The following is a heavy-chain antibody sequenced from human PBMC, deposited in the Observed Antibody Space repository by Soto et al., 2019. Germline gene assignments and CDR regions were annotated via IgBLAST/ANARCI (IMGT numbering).Heavy chain of an antibody. CDR1: GFTFSSYA. D-gene: IGHD3-3*01. CDR2: ISGSGGST. Sequence: EVQLLESGGGLVQPGGSLRLSCAASGFTFSSYAMSWVRQAPGKGLEWVSAISGSGGSTYYADSVKGRFTISRDNSKNTLYLQMNSLRAEDTAVYYCAKTASYYDFWSGYSSFDYWGQGTLVTVSS. V-gene: IGHV3-23*01. CDR3: AKTASYYDFWSGYSSFDY. J-gene: IGHJ4*02.